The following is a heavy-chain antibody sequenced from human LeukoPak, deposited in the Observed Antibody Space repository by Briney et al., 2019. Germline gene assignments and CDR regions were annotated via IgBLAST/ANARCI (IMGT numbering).Heavy chain of an antibody. CDR2: VNPNNGGT. V-gene: IGHV1-2*07. CDR1: GYTFTGYY. J-gene: IGHJ4*02. CDR3: ARDQYWEQLGYYFDY. Sequence: ASVKVSCKASGYTFTGYYMHWVRQAPGQGLEWMGWVNPNNGGTNYAHKFQGRVTMTRETSFSTAYMELRRLTSDDTAVYYCARDQYWEQLGYYFDYWGQGTLVTVSS. D-gene: IGHD2/OR15-2a*01.